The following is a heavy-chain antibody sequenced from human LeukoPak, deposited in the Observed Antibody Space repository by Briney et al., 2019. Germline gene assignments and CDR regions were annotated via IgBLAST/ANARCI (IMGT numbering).Heavy chain of an antibody. Sequence: KASETLSLTCSVSGYSISSGYYWGWIRQPPGKGLEWIGSIYHSGATYYNPSLKSRVTISVDTSKNQFSLKLSSVTAADTAVYYCARDPGIAAAGNRAGGRHDAFDIWGQGTMVTVSS. CDR2: IYHSGAT. CDR3: ARDPGIAAAGNRAGGRHDAFDI. CDR1: GYSISSGYY. V-gene: IGHV4-38-2*02. J-gene: IGHJ3*02. D-gene: IGHD6-13*01.